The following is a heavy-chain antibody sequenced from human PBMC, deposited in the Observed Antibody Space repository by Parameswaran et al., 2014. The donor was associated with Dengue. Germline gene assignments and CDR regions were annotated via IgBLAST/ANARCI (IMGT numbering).Heavy chain of an antibody. Sequence: WIRQPPGKGLEWVAVISYDGSNKYYADSVKGRFTISRDNSKNTLYLQMNSLRAEDTAVYYCARDMGRYFDWLFAGDYWGQGTLVTVSS. CDR3: ARDMGRYFDWLFAGDY. D-gene: IGHD3-9*01. J-gene: IGHJ4*02. V-gene: IGHV3-30-3*01. CDR2: ISYDGSNK.